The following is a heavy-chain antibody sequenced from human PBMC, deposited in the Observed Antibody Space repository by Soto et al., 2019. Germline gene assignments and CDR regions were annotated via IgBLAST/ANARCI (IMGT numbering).Heavy chain of an antibody. CDR3: AREMGTWLLNAVLDP. J-gene: IGHJ5*02. CDR1: GYPITSHC. V-gene: IGHV4-59*11. CDR2: LCNSGNT. D-gene: IGHD3-9*01. Sequence: SETLSLTCTVSGYPITSHCWSWIRQPPGRGLQWIGHLCNSGNTNYIPSLKSRVTISGDTSKNQFSLNLASVTAGDTAVYYCAREMGTWLLNAVLDPWCPRTLVTVSS.